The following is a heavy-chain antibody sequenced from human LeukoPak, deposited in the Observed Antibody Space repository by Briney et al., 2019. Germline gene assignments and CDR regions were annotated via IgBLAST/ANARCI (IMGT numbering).Heavy chain of an antibody. CDR2: ISYDGNTK. J-gene: IGHJ4*02. CDR1: GFTFRNYP. Sequence: PGGSLRLSCLGSGFTFRNYPMYWVRQAPGKGLEWMAVISYDGNTKYYADSVKGRFTLSRDNSKNTLYLQMNSLRAEDTAVYYCAKYYYDSSGPYFDYWGQGTLVTVSS. V-gene: IGHV3-30*04. D-gene: IGHD3-22*01. CDR3: AKYYYDSSGPYFDY.